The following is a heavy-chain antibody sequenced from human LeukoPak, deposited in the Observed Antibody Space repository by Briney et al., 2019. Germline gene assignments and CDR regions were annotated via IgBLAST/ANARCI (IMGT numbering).Heavy chain of an antibody. Sequence: GGSLRLSCAASGFTFSSYAMHWVRQAPGKGLEWVAVISYDGSNKYYADSAKGRFTISRDNSKNTLYLQMNSLRPEDTAVYYCARGVHTTMVVYWGQGTLVTVSS. CDR3: ARGVHTTMVVY. V-gene: IGHV3-30-3*01. J-gene: IGHJ4*02. D-gene: IGHD5-18*01. CDR2: ISYDGSNK. CDR1: GFTFSSYA.